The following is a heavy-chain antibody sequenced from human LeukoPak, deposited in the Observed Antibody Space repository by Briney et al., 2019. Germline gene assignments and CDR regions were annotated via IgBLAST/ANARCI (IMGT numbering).Heavy chain of an antibody. CDR3: ARVPSDFWSGYYAD. D-gene: IGHD3-3*01. Sequence: SETLSLTCTVSGGSISSYYWSWTRQPPGKGLEWIGYIYYSGSTNYNPSLKSRVTISVDTSKNQFSLKLSSVTAADTAVYYCARVPSDFWSGYYADWGQGTLVTVSS. CDR1: GGSISSYY. V-gene: IGHV4-59*01. J-gene: IGHJ4*02. CDR2: IYYSGST.